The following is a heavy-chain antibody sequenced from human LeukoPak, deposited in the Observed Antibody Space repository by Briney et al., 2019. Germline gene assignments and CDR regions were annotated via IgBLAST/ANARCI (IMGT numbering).Heavy chain of an antibody. CDR1: GFTFSSYA. V-gene: IGHV3-23*01. Sequence: GGSLRLSCAASGFTFSSYAMNWVRQAPGKGLEWVSVISGPGGITYYADSVKGRFTISRDNSKNTLYLQMNSLRAEDTAVYYCASMIVVVPAAYDYWGQGTLVTVSS. J-gene: IGHJ4*02. D-gene: IGHD2-2*01. CDR3: ASMIVVVPAAYDY. CDR2: ISGPGGIT.